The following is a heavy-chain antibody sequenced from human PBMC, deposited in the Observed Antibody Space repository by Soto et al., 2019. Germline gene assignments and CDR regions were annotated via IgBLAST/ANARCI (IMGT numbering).Heavy chain of an antibody. CDR2: IWYDGSNK. J-gene: IGHJ6*02. Sequence: QVQLVESGGGVVQPGRSLRLSCAASGFTFSSYGMHWVRQAPGKGLEWVAVIWYDGSNKYYADSVKGRFTISRDNSKNTLYLQMNSLRAEDTAVYYCARDTSYYYGSGIRGWYYGMDVWGQGTTVTVSS. V-gene: IGHV3-33*01. CDR1: GFTFSSYG. D-gene: IGHD3-10*01. CDR3: ARDTSYYYGSGIRGWYYGMDV.